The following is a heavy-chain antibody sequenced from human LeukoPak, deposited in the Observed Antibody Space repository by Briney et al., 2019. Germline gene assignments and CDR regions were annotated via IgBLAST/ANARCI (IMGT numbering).Heavy chain of an antibody. D-gene: IGHD3-22*01. CDR1: GFTVISNY. CDR2: IYSGGST. V-gene: IGHV3-53*01. J-gene: IGHJ3*02. CDR3: AKDAQYYYDSSGYFDAFDI. Sequence: GRSLRLSCAASGFTVISNYMSSGRQAPGKVLEWVSVIYSGGSTFYADSVKGRFTIARDNSKNTLYLQMNSMRAEDTAVYYCAKDAQYYYDSSGYFDAFDIWGQGTMVTVSS.